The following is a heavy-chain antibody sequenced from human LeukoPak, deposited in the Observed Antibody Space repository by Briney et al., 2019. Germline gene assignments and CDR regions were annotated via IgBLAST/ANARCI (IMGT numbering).Heavy chain of an antibody. CDR2: VYYSGRT. V-gene: IGHV4-61*01. CDR3: VRETATYYYDSTGYYRQTEAFDI. J-gene: IGHJ3*02. D-gene: IGHD3-22*01. CDR1: GGSVSSDSFY. Sequence: SETMSLTCTVSGGSVSSDSFYWSWIRQPPGKGLEWIGYVYYSGRTKYNPSLQSRVTISVDRSKNHFSLKLTSVTAADTAVYYCVRETATYYYDSTGYYRQTEAFDIWGQGTMVTVSS.